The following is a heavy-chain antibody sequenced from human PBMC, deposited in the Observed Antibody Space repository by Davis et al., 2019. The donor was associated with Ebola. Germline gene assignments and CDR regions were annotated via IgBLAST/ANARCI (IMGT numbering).Heavy chain of an antibody. CDR1: GYTFTAYY. J-gene: IGHJ5*02. Sequence: ASVTVSCKASGYTFTAYYMHWVRQAPRQGIEWMGRINPNSGGTNSAQKFQGRVTMTRDTSISTAYMELSRLRSDDTAVYYWARDWGGVLWFGELLGWFDPWSQGTLVTVSS. CDR3: ARDWGGVLWFGELLGWFDP. CDR2: INPNSGGT. V-gene: IGHV1-2*06. D-gene: IGHD3-10*01.